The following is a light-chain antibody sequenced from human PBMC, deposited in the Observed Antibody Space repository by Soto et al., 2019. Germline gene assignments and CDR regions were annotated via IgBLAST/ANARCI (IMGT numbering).Light chain of an antibody. CDR3: MHSPYLPST. CDR1: QSLLHGDGETY. V-gene: IGKV2D-29*01. CDR2: ELS. J-gene: IGKJ4*01. Sequence: DVVMTQTPLSLSVTPGQSASISCRSSQSLLHGDGETYLSWYLQKPGQPPQLLIYELSNRFSGVQERCSGSVSTTYLTMNRSRVEAEVVGFYCFMHSPYLPSTFGGGTKVEIK.